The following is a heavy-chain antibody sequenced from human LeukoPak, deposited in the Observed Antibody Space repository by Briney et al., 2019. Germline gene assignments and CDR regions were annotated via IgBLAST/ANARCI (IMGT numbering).Heavy chain of an antibody. CDR3: ARGLSGWFIIYCSNTRCNAYALDV. D-gene: IGHD2-2*01. J-gene: IGHJ6*02. CDR2: INPKSGGT. Sequence: ASVKVSCKASGYTFTDYYMHWVRQAPGQGLEWLGWINPKSGGTNYARKFQGRVTMTRDTSISTVYMEVSRLKSDDTAVYYCARGLSGWFIIYCSNTRCNAYALDVWGQGTTVTVSS. CDR1: GYTFTDYY. V-gene: IGHV1-2*02.